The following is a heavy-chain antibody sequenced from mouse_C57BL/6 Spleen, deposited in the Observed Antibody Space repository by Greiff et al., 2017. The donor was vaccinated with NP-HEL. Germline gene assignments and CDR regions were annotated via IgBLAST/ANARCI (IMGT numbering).Heavy chain of an antibody. CDR1: GYSFTSYY. J-gene: IGHJ2*01. D-gene: IGHD1-1*02. Sequence: ESGPELVKPGASVKISCKASGYSFTSYYIHWVKQRPGQGLEWIGWIYPGSGNTKYNEKFKGKATLTADTSSSTAYMQLSSLTSEDSAVYYCARYRYGGYYFDYWGQGTTLTVSS. CDR3: ARYRYGGYYFDY. V-gene: IGHV1-66*01. CDR2: IYPGSGNT.